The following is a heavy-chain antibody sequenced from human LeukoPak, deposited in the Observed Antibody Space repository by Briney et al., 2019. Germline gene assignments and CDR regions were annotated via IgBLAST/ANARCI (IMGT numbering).Heavy chain of an antibody. CDR3: ARGPLRRYFDRSPGMDV. J-gene: IGHJ6*04. V-gene: IGHV1-3*01. CDR2: INAGNGNT. Sequence: GASVNDSRKASGYTFTRYAMHWVRQAGGQQLECMGWINAGNGNTKYSQKFQGRVTITRDTSASTAYTELSSLRSEDTAVYYCARGPLRRYFDRSPGMDVWGKGTTVTVSS. D-gene: IGHD3-9*01. CDR1: GYTFTRYA.